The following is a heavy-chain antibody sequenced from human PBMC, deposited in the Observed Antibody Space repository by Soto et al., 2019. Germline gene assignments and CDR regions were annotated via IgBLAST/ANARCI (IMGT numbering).Heavy chain of an antibody. V-gene: IGHV4-4*02. CDR3: ARSAGWYAVHS. CDR1: GDSVSSPYY. CDR2: VFHTGTT. D-gene: IGHD6-19*01. Sequence: QVQLQESGPGLVKPSGTLSLTCAVSGDSVSSPYYWCWVRQPPGKGLEWIGEVFHTGTTSYNPSLRSRVTISMDKSNNPFSLHLSSVTAAHTAVYYYARSAGWYAVHSWGPGTLVIVSS. J-gene: IGHJ4*02.